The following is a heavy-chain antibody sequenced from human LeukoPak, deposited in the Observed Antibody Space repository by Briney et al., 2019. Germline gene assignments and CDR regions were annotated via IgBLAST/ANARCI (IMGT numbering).Heavy chain of an antibody. V-gene: IGHV3-23*01. Sequence: GGSLRLSCEASGFTFSSSAMNWVRQAPGKGLEWVSSISVSGDRTYYADSVKGRFTISRDNSKNTLYLQMNSLRAEDTAVYYCAKDSAMVRGVIIGFVDYWGQGTLVTVSS. D-gene: IGHD3-10*01. CDR3: AKDSAMVRGVIIGFVDY. J-gene: IGHJ4*02. CDR1: GFTFSSSA. CDR2: ISVSGDRT.